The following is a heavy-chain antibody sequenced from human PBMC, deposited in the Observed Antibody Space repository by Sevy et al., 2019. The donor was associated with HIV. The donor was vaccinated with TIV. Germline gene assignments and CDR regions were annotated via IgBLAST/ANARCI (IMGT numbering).Heavy chain of an antibody. J-gene: IGHJ4*02. CDR2: ISSSSSYI. CDR1: GFTFSSYS. CDR3: ARDRSYGDYEGFDY. D-gene: IGHD4-17*01. V-gene: IGHV3-21*01. Sequence: GGSLRLSCAASGFTFSSYSMNWVRQAPGKGLEWVSSISSSSSYIYYADSVKGRFTISRDNAKNSRYLQMNSLRAEDTAVYYCARDRSYGDYEGFDYWGQGTLVTVSS.